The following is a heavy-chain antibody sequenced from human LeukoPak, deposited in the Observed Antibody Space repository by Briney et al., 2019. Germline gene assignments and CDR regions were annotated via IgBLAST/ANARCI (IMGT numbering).Heavy chain of an antibody. D-gene: IGHD1-26*01. CDR3: ARGGNYAPFDY. V-gene: IGHV3-48*03. CDR2: ISNTGSPI. CDR1: GFTFRNEE. J-gene: IGHJ4*02. Sequence: PGRSLRLSCAASGFTFRNEEMNWVRQAPGKGLEWIAYISNTGSPIHYRDSVKGRFTISRDNAQSSLFLQMNSLRPDDTAIYYCARGGNYAPFDYWGQGALVAVSS.